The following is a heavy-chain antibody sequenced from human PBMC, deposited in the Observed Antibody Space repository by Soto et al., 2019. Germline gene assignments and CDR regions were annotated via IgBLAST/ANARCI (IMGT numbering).Heavy chain of an antibody. Sequence: ASVKVSCKASGYTFTSYGISWVRQAPGQGLEWMGWISAYNGNTNYAQKLQGRVTMTTDTSTSTAYMELRSLRSDDTAVYYCARGSSSGYYYSYYGTDVWGQGTTVTVSS. V-gene: IGHV1-18*04. D-gene: IGHD3-22*01. CDR3: ARGSSSGYYYSYYGTDV. CDR2: ISAYNGNT. CDR1: GYTFTSYG. J-gene: IGHJ6*02.